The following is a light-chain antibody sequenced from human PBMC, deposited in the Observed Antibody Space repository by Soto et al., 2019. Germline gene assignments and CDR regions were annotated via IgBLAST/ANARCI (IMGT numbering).Light chain of an antibody. Sequence: PGEGATLSCRASQNIDNKLVWYQQKPGQVPRLLIYDASTRATGIPARFSGSGSGTEFTLTISSLQSEDFAFYYCQQFHYWWTFGQGTKVEIK. V-gene: IGKV3-15*01. CDR3: QQFHYWWT. CDR2: DAS. J-gene: IGKJ1*01. CDR1: QNIDNK.